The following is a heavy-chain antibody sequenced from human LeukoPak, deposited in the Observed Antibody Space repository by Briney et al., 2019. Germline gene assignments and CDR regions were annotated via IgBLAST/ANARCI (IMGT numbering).Heavy chain of an antibody. D-gene: IGHD4-17*01. CDR2: ISAYNDNT. CDR3: ARGGHYGEDYFDY. CDR1: GYTFTSYG. Sequence: GASVKLSCTASGYTFTSYGISWVRQATGQGLESMGWISAYNDNTKYVQKLQGRVTMTTDTSTSTAYMELRSLRSDDTAVYYCARGGHYGEDYFDYWGQGTLFTVSS. V-gene: IGHV1-18*01. J-gene: IGHJ4*02.